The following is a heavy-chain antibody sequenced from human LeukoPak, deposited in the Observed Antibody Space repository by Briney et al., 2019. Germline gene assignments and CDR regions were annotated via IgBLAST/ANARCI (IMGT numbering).Heavy chain of an antibody. CDR3: ARAPVRDGYNPHYYFDY. Sequence: SETLSLTCTVSGGSISSGGYYWSWIRQHPXKGLEWIGYIYYSGSTYYNPSLKSRVTISVDTSKNQFSLKLSSVTAADTAVYYCARAPVRDGYNPHYYFDYWGQGTLVTVSS. V-gene: IGHV4-31*03. J-gene: IGHJ4*02. CDR2: IYYSGST. D-gene: IGHD5-12*01. CDR1: GGSISSGGYY.